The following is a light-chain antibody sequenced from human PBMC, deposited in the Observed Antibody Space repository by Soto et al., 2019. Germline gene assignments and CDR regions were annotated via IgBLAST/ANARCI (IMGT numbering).Light chain of an antibody. CDR3: QHYDNLPPFT. V-gene: IGKV1-33*01. J-gene: IGKJ3*01. Sequence: DIQMTQSPSSLSASIGDRVTITCQASQDIKKYLSWYQQTPGRAPKLLIYGASNLETGVPSRFSGSGYGTDFTFNISSLQPEDVATYYCQHYDNLPPFTFGPGTKVAIK. CDR2: GAS. CDR1: QDIKKY.